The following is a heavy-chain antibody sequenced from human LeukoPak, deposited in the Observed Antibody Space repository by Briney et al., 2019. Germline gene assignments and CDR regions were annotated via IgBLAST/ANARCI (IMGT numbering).Heavy chain of an antibody. D-gene: IGHD1-26*01. V-gene: IGHV4-39*01. CDR1: GGSISSSSYY. J-gene: IGHJ4*02. CDR3: ARHRGYSGSYYPPVNAYFDY. Sequence: PSETLSPTCTVSGGSISSSSYYWGWIRQPPGKGLEWIGSIYYSGSTYYNPSLKSRVTISVDTSKNQFSLKLSSVTAADTAVYYCARHRGYSGSYYPPVNAYFDYWGQGTLVTVSS. CDR2: IYYSGST.